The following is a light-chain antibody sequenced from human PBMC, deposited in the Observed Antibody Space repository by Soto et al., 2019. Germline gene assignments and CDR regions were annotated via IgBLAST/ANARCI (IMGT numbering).Light chain of an antibody. Sequence: DIQMTQSPSTLSATAGDRVTITCRASQSISAWLAWYQQKPGKAPKLLIYAASTLQSGVPSRFSGSGSGTDFTPTITSLQPEDFATYYCQQLNSYPLTFGGGTKVDIK. CDR2: AAS. CDR1: QSISAW. J-gene: IGKJ4*01. CDR3: QQLNSYPLT. V-gene: IGKV1-5*01.